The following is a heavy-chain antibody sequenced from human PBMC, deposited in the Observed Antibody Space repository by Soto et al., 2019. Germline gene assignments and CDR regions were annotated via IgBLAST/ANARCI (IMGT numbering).Heavy chain of an antibody. Sequence: DAQLVESGGGFVQPGRSLRLCCAGSGFIFDVFAIDWVRQAPGKGLEWVSGISWNSDSIGYADSVKGRFTISRDNAKNSLYLQMNSLRVEDTALYSCTNVGWLYDFLSRPLHLDLWGQGALVTVSS. CDR2: ISWNSDSI. V-gene: IGHV3-9*01. J-gene: IGHJ5*02. CDR3: TNVGWLYDFLSRPLHLDL. D-gene: IGHD3-3*01. CDR1: GFIFDVFA.